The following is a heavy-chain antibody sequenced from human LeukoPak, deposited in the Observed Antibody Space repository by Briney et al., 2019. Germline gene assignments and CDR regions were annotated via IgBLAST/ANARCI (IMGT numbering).Heavy chain of an antibody. Sequence: GGSLRLSCAASGFTFSSYWMTWVRQAPGKGLEWVANIKQDGSEKYYVDSVKGRFIISRDNAKNSLYLQMNSLRAEDTAVYYCARSGYSSSWYEVDWGQGTLVTVSS. J-gene: IGHJ4*02. D-gene: IGHD6-13*01. V-gene: IGHV3-7*01. CDR1: GFTFSSYW. CDR2: IKQDGSEK. CDR3: ARSGYSSSWYEVD.